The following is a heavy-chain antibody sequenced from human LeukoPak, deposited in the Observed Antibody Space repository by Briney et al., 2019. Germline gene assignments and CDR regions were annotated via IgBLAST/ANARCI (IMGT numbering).Heavy chain of an antibody. CDR1: GGSISSYY. D-gene: IGHD5-12*01. V-gene: IGHV4-59*12. CDR3: AREATTISGYPIFDY. J-gene: IGHJ4*02. Sequence: SETLSLTCTVSGGSISSYYWSWIRQPPGKGLEWIGDIYYSGSTNYNPSLKSRVTISVDTFKNQFSLKLSSVTAADTAVYYCAREATTISGYPIFDYWGQGTLVTVSS. CDR2: IYYSGST.